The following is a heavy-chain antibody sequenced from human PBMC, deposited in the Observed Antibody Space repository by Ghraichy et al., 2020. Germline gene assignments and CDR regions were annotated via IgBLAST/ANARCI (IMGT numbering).Heavy chain of an antibody. Sequence: GGSLRLSCAASGFTFRVYSINWVRQAPGKGLEWLSYLSDSSYTIYYADSVKGRFTISRDNAQNSLSLEMKSLRDDDTAVYYCARAFHGGSLDVWGRGTMVTVSS. CDR1: GFTFRVYS. CDR2: LSDSSYTI. J-gene: IGHJ3*01. CDR3: ARAFHGGSLDV. V-gene: IGHV3-48*02. D-gene: IGHD2-21*01.